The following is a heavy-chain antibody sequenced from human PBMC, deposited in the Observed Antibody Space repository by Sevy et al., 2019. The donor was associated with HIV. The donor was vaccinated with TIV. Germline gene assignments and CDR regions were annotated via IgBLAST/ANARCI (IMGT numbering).Heavy chain of an antibody. CDR1: GGSFTEYY. D-gene: IGHD3-10*01. Sequence: SETLSLTCAVYGGSFTEYYWTWIRQPPGKGLEWIGEITHSGRTNSNPSLKSRVTISVDSSKNQFSLTLTSVTAADTAVYYCARGYYFNSESDMLHRHINWLDPWGQGTLVTVSS. V-gene: IGHV4-34*01. CDR3: ARGYYFNSESDMLHRHINWLDP. J-gene: IGHJ5*02. CDR2: ITHSGRT.